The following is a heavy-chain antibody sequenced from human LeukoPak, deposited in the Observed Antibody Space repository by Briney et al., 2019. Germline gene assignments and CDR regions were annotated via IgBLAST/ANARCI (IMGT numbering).Heavy chain of an antibody. V-gene: IGHV3-48*03. CDR3: ARDPYSGSYGADYYYYMDV. CDR2: MSSSSSTI. D-gene: IGHD1-26*01. J-gene: IGHJ6*03. Sequence: GGSLRLSCAASGFTFSSYEMNWVRQAPGKGLEWVSYMSSSSSTIYYADSVKGRFTISRDNAKSSLYLQMNSLRAEDTAVYYCARDPYSGSYGADYYYYMDVWGKGTTVTISS. CDR1: GFTFSSYE.